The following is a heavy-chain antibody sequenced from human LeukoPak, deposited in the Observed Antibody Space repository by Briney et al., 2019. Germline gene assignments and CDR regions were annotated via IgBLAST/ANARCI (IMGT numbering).Heavy chain of an antibody. V-gene: IGHV1-69*13. J-gene: IGHJ6*03. Sequence: ASVKVSCKASGGTFSSYAISWVRQAPGKGLGWMGGIIPILGTANYAQKFQGRVTITADESTSTAYMELSSLRSEDTAVYYCARDWGDSSSLLSHYYYMDVWGKGTTVTVSS. CDR3: ARDWGDSSSLLSHYYYMDV. D-gene: IGHD6-6*01. CDR2: IIPILGTA. CDR1: GGTFSSYA.